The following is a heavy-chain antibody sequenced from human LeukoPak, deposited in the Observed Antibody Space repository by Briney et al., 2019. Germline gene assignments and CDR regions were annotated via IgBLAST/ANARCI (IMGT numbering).Heavy chain of an antibody. CDR1: GFTFSSYG. V-gene: IGHV3-30*03. D-gene: IGHD3-10*01. J-gene: IGHJ6*02. CDR3: AREKRGASRVYGMDV. Sequence: GGSLRLSCAASGFTFSSYGMHWVRQAPGKGLEWVAVISYDGSNKYYADSVKGRFTISRDNSKNTLYLQMNSLRAEDTAVYYCAREKRGASRVYGMDVWGQGTTVTVSS. CDR2: ISYDGSNK.